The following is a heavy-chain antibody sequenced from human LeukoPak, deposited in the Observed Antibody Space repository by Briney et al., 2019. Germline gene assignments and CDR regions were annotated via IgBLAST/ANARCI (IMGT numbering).Heavy chain of an antibody. V-gene: IGHV3-48*04. CDR2: ISSSSSTI. J-gene: IGHJ4*02. Sequence: PGGSLRLSCAASGFTFSSYSMNWARQAPGKGLEWVSYISSSSSTIYYADSVKGRFTISRDNAKNSLYLQMNSLRAEDTAVYYCATESYEDYDYWGQGTLVTVSS. CDR3: ATESYEDYDY. CDR1: GFTFSSYS. D-gene: IGHD5-12*01.